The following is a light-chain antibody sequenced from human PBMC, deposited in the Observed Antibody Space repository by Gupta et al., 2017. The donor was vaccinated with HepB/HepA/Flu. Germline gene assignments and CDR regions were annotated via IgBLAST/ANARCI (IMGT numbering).Light chain of an antibody. J-gene: IGLJ2*01. V-gene: IGLV3-1*01. CDR2: PDR. Sequence: SYELTQAPSASVSPGQTASITCSGDKLGDKYACWYQQKPGQSTVLVIYPDRKRPSGIPERFSGSNSGHTATLTISGNHAMDEADYYCQAWDSTTVVFGGGTKLTVL. CDR1: KLGDKY. CDR3: QAWDSTTVV.